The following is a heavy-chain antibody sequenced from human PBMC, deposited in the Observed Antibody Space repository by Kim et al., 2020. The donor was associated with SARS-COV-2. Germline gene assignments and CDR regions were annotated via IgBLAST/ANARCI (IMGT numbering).Heavy chain of an antibody. V-gene: IGHV3-30*04. Sequence: GGSLRLSCAASGFTFSSYAMHWVRQAPGKGLEWVAVISYDGSNKYYADSVKGRFTISRDNSKNTLYLQMNSLRAEDTAVYYCARDHYDILNYWGQGTLVT. J-gene: IGHJ4*02. CDR2: ISYDGSNK. CDR1: GFTFSSYA. D-gene: IGHD3-9*01. CDR3: ARDHYDILNY.